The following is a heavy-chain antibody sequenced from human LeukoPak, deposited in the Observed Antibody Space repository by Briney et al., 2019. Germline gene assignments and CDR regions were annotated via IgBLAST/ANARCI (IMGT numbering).Heavy chain of an antibody. D-gene: IGHD6-13*01. V-gene: IGHV3-53*01. J-gene: IGHJ4*02. CDR3: ARGNSSSWYGLFDY. Sequence: GGSLRLSCAASGFTVSSNYMSWVRQAPGKGLEWVSVIYSGGSAYYADSVKGRFTISRDNSKNTLYLQMNSLRAEDTAVYYCARGNSSSWYGLFDYWGQGTLVTVSS. CDR1: GFTVSSNY. CDR2: IYSGGSA.